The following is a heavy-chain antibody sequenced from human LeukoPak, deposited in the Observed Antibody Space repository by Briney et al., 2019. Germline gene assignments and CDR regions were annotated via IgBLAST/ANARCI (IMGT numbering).Heavy chain of an antibody. CDR2: ISGSGGST. CDR1: GFTSSSYA. J-gene: IGHJ4*02. D-gene: IGHD3-10*01. Sequence: GGSLRLSCAASGFTSSSYAMSWVRQAPGKGLEWVSAISGSGGSTYYADSVKGRFTISRDNSKNTLYLQMNSLRAEDTAVYYCAKGIWFGEVEGDFDYWGQGTLVTVSS. V-gene: IGHV3-23*01. CDR3: AKGIWFGEVEGDFDY.